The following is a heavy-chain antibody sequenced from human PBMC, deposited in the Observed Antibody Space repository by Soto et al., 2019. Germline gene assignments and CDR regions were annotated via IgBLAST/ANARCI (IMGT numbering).Heavy chain of an antibody. CDR2: IIPIFGTA. CDR3: AREDDFWSGYYLFGN. J-gene: IGHJ4*02. Sequence: QVQLVQSGAEVKKPGSSVKVSCKASGGTFSSYAISWVRQAPGQGLEWMGGIIPIFGTANYAQKFQGRVTIXXDXSXITAYMELSSLRSEDTAVYYCAREDDFWSGYYLFGNWGQGTLVTVSS. D-gene: IGHD3-3*01. CDR1: GGTFSSYA. V-gene: IGHV1-69*12.